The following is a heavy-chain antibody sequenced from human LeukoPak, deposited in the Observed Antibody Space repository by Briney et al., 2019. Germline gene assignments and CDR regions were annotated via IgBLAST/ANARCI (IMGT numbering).Heavy chain of an antibody. Sequence: GGSLRLSCAASGFTVSSNYMSWVRQAPGKGLEWVSIIYSGGSTFYADSVKGRFTISSDNSTNTMYLQMNSLRAEDTAVYYCARGGSYLSAFDIWGQGTMVTVSS. CDR3: ARGGSYLSAFDI. J-gene: IGHJ3*02. V-gene: IGHV3-53*01. CDR1: GFTVSSNY. D-gene: IGHD1-1*01. CDR2: IYSGGST.